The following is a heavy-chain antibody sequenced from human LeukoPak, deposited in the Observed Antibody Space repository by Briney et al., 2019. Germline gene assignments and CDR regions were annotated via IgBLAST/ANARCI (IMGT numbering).Heavy chain of an antibody. CDR3: ATGGYYDFWSGYFGY. D-gene: IGHD3-3*01. V-gene: IGHV3-9*03. CDR1: GFTFDDYA. J-gene: IGHJ4*02. Sequence: GGSLRLSCAASGFTFDDYAMHWVRQAPGKGLEWVSGISWNSGSIGYADSVKGRFTISRDNAKNSLYLQMNSLRAEDMALYYCATGGYYDFWSGYFGYWGQGTLVTVSS. CDR2: ISWNSGSI.